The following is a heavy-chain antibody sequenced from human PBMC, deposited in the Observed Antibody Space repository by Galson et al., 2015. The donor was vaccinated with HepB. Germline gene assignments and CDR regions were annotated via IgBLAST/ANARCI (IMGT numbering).Heavy chain of an antibody. J-gene: IGHJ4*02. V-gene: IGHV4-39*07. CDR3: ARGYQMAARPFDY. CDR2: LYYGWDP. CDR1: GGPISTRSTF. D-gene: IGHD6-6*01. Sequence: QVQLQESGPGLMKPSETLSLTCTVTGGPISTRSTFWAWMPQPPGKGMEWIGGLYYGWDPNTHPSLKSRVTISVDTSRSRFSLNLKSVTAADTAIYYCARGYQMAARPFDYWGQGTLVAVSS.